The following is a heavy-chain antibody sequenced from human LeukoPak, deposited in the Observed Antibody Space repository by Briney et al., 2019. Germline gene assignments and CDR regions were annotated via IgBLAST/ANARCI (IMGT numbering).Heavy chain of an antibody. V-gene: IGHV4-39*07. J-gene: IGHJ4*02. Sequence: SETLSLTCTVSGGSISSSSYYWGWIRQPPGKGLEWIGSIYHSGSTYYNPSLKSRVTISVDTSKNQFSLKLSSVTAADTAVYYCARVLTTYYYDSSGYSDTYYYFDYWGQGTLVTVSS. D-gene: IGHD3-22*01. CDR2: IYHSGST. CDR3: ARVLTTYYYDSSGYSDTYYYFDY. CDR1: GGSISSSSYY.